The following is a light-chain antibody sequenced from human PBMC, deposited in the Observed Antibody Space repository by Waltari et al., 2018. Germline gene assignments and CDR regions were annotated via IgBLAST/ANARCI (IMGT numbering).Light chain of an antibody. CDR1: SGSVSTTSY. V-gene: IGLV8-61*01. CDR2: KGS. J-gene: IGLJ3*02. CDR3: SLYMGSGIWV. Sequence: QTVVTQEPSLSVSPGGTVTLTCALTSGSVSTTSYATWYQQTPGQRPRTLVYKGSSRSSGVPDRFSGSILGNKAALTITGAQADDESNYYCSLYMGSGIWVFGGGTKLTVL.